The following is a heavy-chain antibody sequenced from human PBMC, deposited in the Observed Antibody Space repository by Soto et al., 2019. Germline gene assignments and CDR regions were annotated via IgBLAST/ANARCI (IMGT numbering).Heavy chain of an antibody. CDR1: GGTFSSYS. Sequence: ASVNLSCKASGGTFSSYSISWVRQAPGQGLEWMGGIIPIFGTANYAQKFQGRVTITADESTSTAYMELSSLRSEDTAVYYCAIEYSSSPPYYPIGYWGQGTLVTVSS. D-gene: IGHD6-6*01. V-gene: IGHV1-69*13. J-gene: IGHJ4*02. CDR3: AIEYSSSPPYYPIGY. CDR2: IIPIFGTA.